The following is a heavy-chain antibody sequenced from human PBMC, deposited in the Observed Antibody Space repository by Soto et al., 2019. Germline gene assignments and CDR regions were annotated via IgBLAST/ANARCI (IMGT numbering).Heavy chain of an antibody. Sequence: QVQLQQWGAGLLKPSETLSLTCAVYGGSFSGYYWSWIRQPPGKGLEWIGEINHSGSTNYNPSLKNRVTISVDTSKNQFSLKLSSVTAADTAVYYCARGDCTNGVCLGWFDPWGQGTLVTVSS. CDR2: INHSGST. D-gene: IGHD2-8*01. CDR3: ARGDCTNGVCLGWFDP. CDR1: GGSFSGYY. V-gene: IGHV4-34*01. J-gene: IGHJ5*02.